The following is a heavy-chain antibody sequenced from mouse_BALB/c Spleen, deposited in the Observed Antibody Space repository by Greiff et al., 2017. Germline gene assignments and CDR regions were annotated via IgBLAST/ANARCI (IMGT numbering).Heavy chain of an antibody. Sequence: EVQLVESGGGLVKPGGSLKLSCAASGFTFSSYAMSWVRQSPEKRLEWVAEISSGGSYTYYPDTVTGRFTISRDNAKNTLYLEMSSLRSEDTAMYYCARDENYYGSSYYFDVWGAGTTVTVSS. V-gene: IGHV5-9-4*01. D-gene: IGHD1-1*01. CDR2: ISSGGSYT. CDR3: ARDENYYGSSYYFDV. J-gene: IGHJ1*01. CDR1: GFTFSSYA.